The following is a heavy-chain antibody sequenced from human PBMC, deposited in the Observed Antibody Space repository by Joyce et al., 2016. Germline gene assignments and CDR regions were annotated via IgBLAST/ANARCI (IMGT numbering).Heavy chain of an antibody. Sequence: QVQLQQWGAGLLKPSETLSLTCTISGGCFGNYYWAWIRQTPGKGLEWIGEISYSGSTTTYNPSLKSRVAISIDTSKNQFSLSLNSVTAADTAVYYCARGWSSNYYFDIWGRGTLVTVSS. J-gene: IGHJ2*01. CDR3: ARGWSSNYYFDI. CDR2: ISYSGSTT. D-gene: IGHD4-11*01. V-gene: IGHV4-34*01. CDR1: GGCFGNYY.